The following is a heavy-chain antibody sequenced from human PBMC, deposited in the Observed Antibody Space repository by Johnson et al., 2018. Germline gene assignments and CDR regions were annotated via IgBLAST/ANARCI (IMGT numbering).Heavy chain of an antibody. Sequence: QVQLVQSGAEVKKPGSSVKVSCKASGGTFSSNSLNWVRQAPGQGLEWMGGIIPILGTTNYAQKFQGRVTITADESTSTAYMEMNGLRAEDTAVYYCASHVESWKGAFDMWGQGTMVTVSS. CDR1: GGTFSSNS. V-gene: IGHV1-69*12. D-gene: IGHD2/OR15-2a*01. CDR3: ASHVESWKGAFDM. CDR2: IIPILGTT. J-gene: IGHJ3*02.